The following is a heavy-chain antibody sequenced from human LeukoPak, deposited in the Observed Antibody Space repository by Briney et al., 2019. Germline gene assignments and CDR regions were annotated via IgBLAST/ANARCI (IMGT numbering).Heavy chain of an antibody. CDR3: ARVRPVAGTDY. CDR1: GGSIGSSSYF. D-gene: IGHD1-1*01. J-gene: IGHJ4*02. CDR2: IYYNGNT. V-gene: IGHV4-39*07. Sequence: SETLSLTCTVSGGSIGSSSYFWGWIRQPPGRGLEWVGTIYYNGNTYYNPSPKSRVTISIDTSMNQFSLKMISVTAADTAVYYCARVRPVAGTDYWGRGTLVTVSS.